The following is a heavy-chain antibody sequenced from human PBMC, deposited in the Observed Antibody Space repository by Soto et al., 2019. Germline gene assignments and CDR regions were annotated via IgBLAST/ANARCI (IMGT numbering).Heavy chain of an antibody. D-gene: IGHD3-10*01. CDR2: ISYSGST. V-gene: IGHV4-59*01. CDR3: ARAGNKSTRPMADY. Sequence: LSLTCSVSGGSMNGYQWSWIRQPPGKGLEWIGYISYSGSTTYNPSLNSRVTISIDASKSQFSLKLTSVTAADTAIYYCARAGNKSTRPMADYWGLGTLVTVSS. J-gene: IGHJ4*02. CDR1: GGSMNGYQ.